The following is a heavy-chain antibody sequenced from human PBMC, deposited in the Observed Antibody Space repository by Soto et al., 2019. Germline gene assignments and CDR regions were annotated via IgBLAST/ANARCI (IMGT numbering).Heavy chain of an antibody. J-gene: IGHJ5*02. CDR1: GFTFSSYG. D-gene: IGHD3-16*01. CDR3: ARDLHDYVSFRFDP. CDR2: ISYDGSNK. Sequence: GGSLRLSCAASGFTFSSYGMNWVRQAPGKGLEWVAVISYDGSNKYYADSVKGRFTISRDNAKNSLYLQMNSLRAEDTAVYYCARDLHDYVSFRFDPWGQGTLVTVSS. V-gene: IGHV3-30*03.